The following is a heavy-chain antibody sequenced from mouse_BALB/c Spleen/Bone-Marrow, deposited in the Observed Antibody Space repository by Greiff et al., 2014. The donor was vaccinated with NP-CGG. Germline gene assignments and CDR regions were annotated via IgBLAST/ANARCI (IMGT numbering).Heavy chain of an antibody. J-gene: IGHJ4*01. Sequence: VQLKESGGGLVKPGGSLKLSCAASGFTFSVFYMYWVRQTPEKRLEWVATISDGGSYIYYPDSVKGRFTISRDDAKNNLYLQMSSLKSEDTAMYYCTRDRGVQGYAMDYWGQGTSVTVSS. V-gene: IGHV5-4*02. CDR2: ISDGGSYI. CDR3: TRDRGVQGYAMDY. D-gene: IGHD2-14*01. CDR1: GFTFSVFY.